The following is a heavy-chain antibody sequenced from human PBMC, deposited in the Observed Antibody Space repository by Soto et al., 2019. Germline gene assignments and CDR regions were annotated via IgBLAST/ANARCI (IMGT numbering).Heavy chain of an antibody. D-gene: IGHD3-3*01. V-gene: IGHV1-46*01. CDR3: ARGMGFLAWLAIFDY. CDR2: INPSGGST. J-gene: IGHJ4*02. CDR1: GYIFTSYY. Sequence: ASVKVSCKASGYIFTSYYMHWVRQAPGQGLEWMGIINPSGGSTSYAQKFQGRVTMTRDTSTSTVYMELSSLRSEDTAVYYCARGMGFLAWLAIFDYWGQGTLVTVSS.